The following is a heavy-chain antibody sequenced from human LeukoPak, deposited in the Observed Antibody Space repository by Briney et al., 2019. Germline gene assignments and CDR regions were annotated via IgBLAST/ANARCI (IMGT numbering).Heavy chain of an antibody. J-gene: IGHJ4*02. V-gene: IGHV3-30-3*01. CDR2: ISYDGTNK. CDR3: ARDIVPGTTFDGRGYFDY. Sequence: GRSLRLSCAASGFTFSNYALHWVRQAPGTGLEWVAVISYDGTNKYYADSVKGRFTISRDNSKNTLYLQMNSLRAEDTAVYYCARDIVPGTTFDGRGYFDYWGLGTRDTVSS. CDR1: GFTFSNYA. D-gene: IGHD1-7*01.